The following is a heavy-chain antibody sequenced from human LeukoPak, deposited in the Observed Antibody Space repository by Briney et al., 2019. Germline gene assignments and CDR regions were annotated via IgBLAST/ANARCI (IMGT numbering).Heavy chain of an antibody. CDR1: GGSISSHY. J-gene: IGHJ6*03. V-gene: IGHV4-59*11. CDR2: VYYSGST. CDR3: AREGGSYAPYYYYYYMDV. Sequence: SETLSLTCTVSGGSISSHYWSWIRQPPGKGLEWIGYVYYSGSTNYNPSLKSRVTISVDTSKNQFSLKLSSVTAADTAVYYCAREGGSYAPYYYYYYMDVWGKGTTVTVSS. D-gene: IGHD1-26*01.